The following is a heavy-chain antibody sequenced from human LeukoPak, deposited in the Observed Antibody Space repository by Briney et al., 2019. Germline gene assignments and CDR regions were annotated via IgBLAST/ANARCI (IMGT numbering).Heavy chain of an antibody. J-gene: IGHJ1*01. CDR2: ISGSGGST. Sequence: GGSLRLSRAASGFTFSSYAMSWVRQAPGKGLEWVSAISGSGGSTYYADSVKGRFTISRDNSKNTLYLQMNSLRAEDTALYYCAKPPKEGLATEYFQHWGQGTLVTVSS. CDR3: AKPPKEGLATEYFQH. V-gene: IGHV3-23*01. CDR1: GFTFSSYA.